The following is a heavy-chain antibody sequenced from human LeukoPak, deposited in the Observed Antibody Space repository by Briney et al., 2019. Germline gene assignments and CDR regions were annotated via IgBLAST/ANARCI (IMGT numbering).Heavy chain of an antibody. Sequence: GGSLRLSCAASGFTFSTYTMHWVRQAPGKGLEWVAVISYDGSNKYYADSVKGRFTISRDNSKNTLYLQMNSLRAEDTAVYYCAKPYDYGDNNSPNWFDPWGQGTLVTVSS. CDR1: GFTFSTYT. CDR3: AKPYDYGDNNSPNWFDP. D-gene: IGHD4-17*01. CDR2: ISYDGSNK. V-gene: IGHV3-30-3*02. J-gene: IGHJ5*02.